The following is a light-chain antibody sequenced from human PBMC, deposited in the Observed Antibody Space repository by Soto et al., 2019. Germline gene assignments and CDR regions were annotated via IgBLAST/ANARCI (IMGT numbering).Light chain of an antibody. Sequence: EIVLTQSPGTLSLSPGARVTLSCRASQSISNNHLAWYQQKPGQAPRLLIHGTSNRATGIPDRFSGSGSGTDFTLTISRLEPEDFAVYYCQQYGSSPQTFGQGTKVDIK. CDR2: GTS. V-gene: IGKV3-20*01. J-gene: IGKJ1*01. CDR3: QQYGSSPQT. CDR1: QSISNNH.